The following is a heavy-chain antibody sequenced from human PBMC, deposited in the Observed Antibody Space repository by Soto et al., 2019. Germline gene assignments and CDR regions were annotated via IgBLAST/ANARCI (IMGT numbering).Heavy chain of an antibody. V-gene: IGHV3-23*01. D-gene: IGHD2-15*01. CDR2: ITGSGSST. CDR3: AKAGGDCSGGSCYSSQADY. J-gene: IGHJ4*02. CDR1: GFTFSSYA. Sequence: GGSLRLSCAASGFTFSSYAMSWVRQAPGKGLEWVSGITGSGSSTYYADSVKGRFTISRDNSKNRQYLQMNSLRADDTALYYCAKAGGDCSGGSCYSSQADYWGQGTLVTVSS.